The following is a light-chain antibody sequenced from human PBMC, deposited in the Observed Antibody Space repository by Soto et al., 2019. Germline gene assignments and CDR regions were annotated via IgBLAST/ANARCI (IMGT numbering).Light chain of an antibody. Sequence: PSTLSASVGDRVTITCRASQSISGWLAWYQQKPGKAPKLLIYDVSSLESGVPSRFSGSGSGTEFTLAISSLQPDDFATYYCQQYNSYPWTFGQGTKVDI. CDR2: DVS. CDR3: QQYNSYPWT. CDR1: QSISGW. V-gene: IGKV1-5*01. J-gene: IGKJ1*01.